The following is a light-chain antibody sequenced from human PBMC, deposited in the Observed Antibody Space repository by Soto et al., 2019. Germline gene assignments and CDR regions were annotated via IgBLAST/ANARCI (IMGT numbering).Light chain of an antibody. Sequence: EIVLRQSPGTLSLSPGERATLSCRASQSVSSSYLAWYQQKPGQAPRLLIYGASSRATGIPDRFSGSGSATAFTLTISRLEPEVFAGSYFPPSGSSPDPFGPWT. CDR1: QSVSSSY. CDR3: PPSGSSPDP. CDR2: GAS. J-gene: IGKJ3*01. V-gene: IGKV3-20*01.